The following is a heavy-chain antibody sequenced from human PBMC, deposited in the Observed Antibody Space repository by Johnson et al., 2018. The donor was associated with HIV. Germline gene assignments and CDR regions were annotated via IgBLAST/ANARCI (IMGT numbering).Heavy chain of an antibody. J-gene: IGHJ3*02. CDR3: AKDGSDRERIRYFDWLLLNAFDI. CDR2: ISYDGSNK. D-gene: IGHD3-9*01. CDR1: GITFSSYA. V-gene: IGHV3-30*04. Sequence: QMLLVESGGGVVQPGRSLRLSCAASGITFSSYAMHWVRQAPGKGLEWVAVISYDGSNKYYADSVKGRFTISRDNSKNTLYLQMNSLRAEDTAVYYCAKDGSDRERIRYFDWLLLNAFDIWGQGTMVTVSS.